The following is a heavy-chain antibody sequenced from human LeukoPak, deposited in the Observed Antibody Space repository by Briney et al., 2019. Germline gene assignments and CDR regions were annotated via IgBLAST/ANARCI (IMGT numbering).Heavy chain of an antibody. J-gene: IGHJ3*02. CDR2: ISGSGDNT. D-gene: IGHD1-1*01. V-gene: IGHV3-23*01. CDR3: AKDRWTEVDAFDI. CDR1: GFTFSSYA. Sequence: GGSLRLSCAASGFTFSSYAMNWVRQAPGKGLEWISSISGSGDNTYYADSVKGRFTISRDNSKNTLYLQMNSLRAEDTAVYYCAKDRWTEVDAFDIWGQGTMVTVSS.